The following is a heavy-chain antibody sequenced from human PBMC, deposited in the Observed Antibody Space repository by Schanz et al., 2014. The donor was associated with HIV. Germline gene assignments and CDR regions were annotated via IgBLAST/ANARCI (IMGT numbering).Heavy chain of an antibody. Sequence: VQLVESGGGVVQPGKSLRLSCAASGFTFRSYAMHWVRQAPGKGLEGVSSISRTGGSTYYADSVKGRFTISRDNSKNTLYPQMNSLRAEDTAVYYCARVKGAVDYWGQGTLVIVSS. CDR2: ISRTGGST. V-gene: IGHV3-23*04. J-gene: IGHJ4*02. D-gene: IGHD3-3*01. CDR1: GFTFRSYA. CDR3: ARVKGAVDY.